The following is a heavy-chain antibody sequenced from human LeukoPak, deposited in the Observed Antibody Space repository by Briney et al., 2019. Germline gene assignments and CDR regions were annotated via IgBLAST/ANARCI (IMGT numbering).Heavy chain of an antibody. CDR3: ARADGSGSYYSLYYFDY. CDR2: INPNSGVT. J-gene: IGHJ4*02. CDR1: GYTFTGYY. V-gene: IGHV1-2*02. Sequence: ASVKVSCKASGYTFTGYYMHWVRQAPGQRLEWMGWINPNSGVTKYAQKFQGRVTMTRDTSISTAYMELSRLRSDDTAVYYCARADGSGSYYSLYYFDYWGQGTLVTVSS. D-gene: IGHD3-10*01.